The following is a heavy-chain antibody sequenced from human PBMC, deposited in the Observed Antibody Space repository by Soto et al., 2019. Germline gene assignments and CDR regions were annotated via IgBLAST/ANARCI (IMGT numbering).Heavy chain of an antibody. CDR3: AQTLGLAVAGPGRFDL. D-gene: IGHD6-19*01. Sequence: QVQLVQSGAEVKKPGSSVKVSCKASGGTFSNYAISWVRQAPGQGLEWMGGITPFFGTANYAQKFQGRVTITADESMSTAYMEPSRLRSEDTAVYYCAQTLGLAVAGPGRFDLWGRGTLVTVSS. V-gene: IGHV1-69*12. J-gene: IGHJ2*01. CDR1: GGTFSNYA. CDR2: ITPFFGTA.